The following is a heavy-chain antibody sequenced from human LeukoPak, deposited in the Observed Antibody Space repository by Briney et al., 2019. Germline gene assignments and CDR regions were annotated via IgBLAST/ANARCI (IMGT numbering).Heavy chain of an antibody. D-gene: IGHD3-10*01. CDR2: IYSGGST. Sequence: GGSLRLSCAASGFTVSSNYMSWVRQAPGKGLEWVSVIYSGGSTYYADSVKGRFTIFRDNSKNTLYLQMNSLRAEDTAVYYCARDGSGSPSDYYYGMDVWGQGTTVTVSS. CDR1: GFTVSSNY. V-gene: IGHV3-66*01. J-gene: IGHJ6*02. CDR3: ARDGSGSPSDYYYGMDV.